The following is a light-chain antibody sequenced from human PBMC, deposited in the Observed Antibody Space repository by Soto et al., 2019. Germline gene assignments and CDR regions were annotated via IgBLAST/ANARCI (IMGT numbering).Light chain of an antibody. CDR1: QSVSSSY. CDR2: GAS. V-gene: IGKV3-20*01. Sequence: EIVLTQSPGTLSLSPGERATLSCRASQSVSSSYLAWYQQKPGQAPRLLIYGASSMATGIPDRFSGSGSGTDFTLTISRLEPEDFAVYYWQQYGSSCTFGQGTKLEIK. J-gene: IGKJ2*02. CDR3: QQYGSSCT.